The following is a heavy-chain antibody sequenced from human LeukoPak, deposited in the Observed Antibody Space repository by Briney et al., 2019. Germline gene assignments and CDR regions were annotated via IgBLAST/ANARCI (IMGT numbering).Heavy chain of an antibody. J-gene: IGHJ4*02. CDR2: ISSSSSTI. CDR1: GYTFSSYS. D-gene: IGHD4-17*01. V-gene: IGHV3-48*01. CDR3: AKDLYGDYDFDC. Sequence: GGSLRLSCAASGYTFSSYSMNWVRQAPGKGLEWVSYISSSSSTIYYADSVKGRFTISRDNSKNTLYLQLNSLRAEDTAVYYCAKDLYGDYDFDCRGQGTLVTVSS.